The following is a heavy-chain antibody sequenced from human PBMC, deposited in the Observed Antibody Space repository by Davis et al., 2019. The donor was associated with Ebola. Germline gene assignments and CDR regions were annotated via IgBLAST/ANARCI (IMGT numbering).Heavy chain of an antibody. D-gene: IGHD3-16*01. Sequence: SETLSLTCTVSGGSMRTYYWSWIRQTPGKGLEWIGYTYDIPLSGYNPSLKSRATISIDTSKNQFSLKLTSVTAADTAFYYCAREGGEADEGFDFWGQGILVTVSS. CDR2: TYDIPLS. CDR1: GGSMRTYY. CDR3: AREGGEADEGFDF. J-gene: IGHJ4*02. V-gene: IGHV4-59*01.